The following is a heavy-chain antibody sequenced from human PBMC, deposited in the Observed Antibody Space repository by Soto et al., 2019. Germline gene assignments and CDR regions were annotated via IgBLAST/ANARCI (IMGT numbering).Heavy chain of an antibody. V-gene: IGHV1-8*01. Sequence: ASVKVSCKASGYTFTSYDINWVRQATGQGLEWMGWMNPNSGNTGYAQRFQGRVTMTRNTSISTAYMELSSLRSEDTAVYYCARSTMVRGVPPNNWFDPWGQGTLVTVSS. D-gene: IGHD3-10*01. J-gene: IGHJ5*02. CDR1: GYTFTSYD. CDR2: MNPNSGNT. CDR3: ARSTMVRGVPPNNWFDP.